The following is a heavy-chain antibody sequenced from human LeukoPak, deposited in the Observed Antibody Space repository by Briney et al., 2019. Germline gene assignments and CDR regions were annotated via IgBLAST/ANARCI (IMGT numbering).Heavy chain of an antibody. Sequence: PGGSLRLSCAASGFTFSSYAMSWVRQAPGKGLEWVSAISGSGGSTYYADSVKGRLTISRDNAKSSLYLQMNSLRAEDTAVYYCARNLPAADYWGQGTLVTVSS. D-gene: IGHD2-2*01. CDR2: ISGSGGST. CDR1: GFTFSSYA. CDR3: ARNLPAADY. V-gene: IGHV3-23*01. J-gene: IGHJ4*02.